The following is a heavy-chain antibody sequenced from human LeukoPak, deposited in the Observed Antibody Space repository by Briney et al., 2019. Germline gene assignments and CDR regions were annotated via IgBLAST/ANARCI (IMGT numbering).Heavy chain of an antibody. CDR1: GFTFVDYA. V-gene: IGHV3-9*01. Sequence: GGSLRLSCAASGFTFVDYAMHWVRQAPGKGLEWVSGISWNSGSIGYADSVKGRFTISRDNAKNSLYLQMNSLRAEDTALYYCAKSHYYDSSGYASDAFDIWGQGTMVTASS. J-gene: IGHJ3*02. CDR2: ISWNSGSI. CDR3: AKSHYYDSSGYASDAFDI. D-gene: IGHD3-22*01.